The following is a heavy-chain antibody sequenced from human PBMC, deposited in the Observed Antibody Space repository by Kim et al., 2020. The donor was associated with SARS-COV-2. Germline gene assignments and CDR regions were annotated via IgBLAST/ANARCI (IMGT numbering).Heavy chain of an antibody. J-gene: IGHJ4*02. V-gene: IGHV3-74*01. CDR3: ASEHITIFGVAADY. Sequence: GGSLRLSCAASGFTFSSYWMHWVRQAPGKGLVWVSRINSDGSSTSYADSVKGRFTISRDNAKNTLYLQMNSLRAEDTAVYYCASEHITIFGVAADYWGQGTLVTVSS. D-gene: IGHD3-3*01. CDR1: GFTFSSYW. CDR2: INSDGSST.